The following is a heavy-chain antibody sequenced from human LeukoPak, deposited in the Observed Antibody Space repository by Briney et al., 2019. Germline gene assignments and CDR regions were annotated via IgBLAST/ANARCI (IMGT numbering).Heavy chain of an antibody. CDR3: ARHPGIAAAGYYMDV. J-gene: IGHJ6*03. D-gene: IGHD6-13*01. Sequence: ASVKVSCKASGGTFSSYAISWVRQAPGQGLEWMGGIIPIFGTANYAQKFQGRVTITTDESTSTAYMELSSLRSEDTAVYYCARHPGIAAAGYYMDVWGKGTTVTVSS. CDR1: GGTFSSYA. V-gene: IGHV1-69*05. CDR2: IIPIFGTA.